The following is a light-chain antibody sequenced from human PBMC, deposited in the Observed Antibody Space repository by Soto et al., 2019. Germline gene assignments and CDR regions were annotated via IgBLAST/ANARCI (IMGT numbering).Light chain of an antibody. CDR2: GAS. J-gene: IGKJ2*01. CDR1: QSVSSSY. V-gene: IGKV3-20*01. CDR3: QQYGSSPYT. Sequence: EIVLTQSPGTLSLSPGERATLSCRASQSVSSSYLAWYQQKPGQAPRLLIYGASSRATGIPDSFSGSGSGTDFTLTISRLEPEDFAVYYCQQYGSSPYTFGQGTELEIK.